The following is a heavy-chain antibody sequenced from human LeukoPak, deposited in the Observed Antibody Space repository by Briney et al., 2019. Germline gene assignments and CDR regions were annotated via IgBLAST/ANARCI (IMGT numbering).Heavy chain of an antibody. CDR3: ARAFYYGSGSHSIDY. J-gene: IGHJ4*02. V-gene: IGHV1-2*02. CDR2: INPNSGGT. Sequence: ASVKVSCKASGYTFTGYYMHWVRQAPGQGLEWMGWINPNSGGTNYAQKFQGRVTMTRDTSISTAYMELSRLRSDDTAVYYCARAFYYGSGSHSIDYWGQGTLVTVSS. D-gene: IGHD3-10*01. CDR1: GYTFTGYY.